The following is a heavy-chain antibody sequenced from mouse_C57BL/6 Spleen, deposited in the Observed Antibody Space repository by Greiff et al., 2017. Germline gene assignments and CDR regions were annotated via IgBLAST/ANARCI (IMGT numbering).Heavy chain of an antibody. D-gene: IGHD1-1*01. J-gene: IGHJ4*01. CDR2: IDPSDSYT. V-gene: IGHV1-50*01. Sequence: QVQLQQPGAELVKPGASVKLSCKASGYTFTSYWMQWVKQRPGQGLEWIGEIDPSDSYTNYNQKFKGKATLTVDTSSSTAYMQLSSLTSEAAAVYYCARDPYYGSRDYAMDYWGQGTSVTVSS. CDR3: ARDPYYGSRDYAMDY. CDR1: GYTFTSYW.